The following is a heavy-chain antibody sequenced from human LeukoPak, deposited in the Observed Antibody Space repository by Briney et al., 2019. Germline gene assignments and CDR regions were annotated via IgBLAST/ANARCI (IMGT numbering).Heavy chain of an antibody. CDR1: GYSFTSYW. V-gene: IGHV5-51*01. D-gene: IGHD3-22*01. CDR2: IYPGDSDT. J-gene: IGHJ3*02. CDR3: ARSPLTLDRYYYDSSGYGRAFDI. Sequence: PGESLKISCKGSGYSFTSYWIGWVRQMPGKGLEWMGIIYPGDSDTRYSPSFQGQVTISADKSISTAYLQWSRLKASDTAMYYCARSPLTLDRYYYDSSGYGRAFDIWGQGTMVTVSS.